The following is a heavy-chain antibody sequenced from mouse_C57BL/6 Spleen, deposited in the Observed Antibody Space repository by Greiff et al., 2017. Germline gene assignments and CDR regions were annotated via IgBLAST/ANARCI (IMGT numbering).Heavy chain of an antibody. V-gene: IGHV1-55*01. CDR3: ATLYYGSSSAWFAY. D-gene: IGHD1-1*01. J-gene: IGHJ3*01. CDR1: GYTFTSYW. CDR2: ICPGSGST. Sequence: QVQLQQPGAELVKPGASVKMSCKASGYTFTSYWITWVKQRPGQGLEWIGDICPGSGSTNYNEKFKSKATLTVDTSSSTAYMQLSSLTSEDSAVYYCATLYYGSSSAWFAYWGQGTLVTVSA.